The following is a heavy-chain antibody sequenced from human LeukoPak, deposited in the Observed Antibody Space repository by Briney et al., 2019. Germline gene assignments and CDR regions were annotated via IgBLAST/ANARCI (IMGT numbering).Heavy chain of an antibody. CDR2: ISAYNGNT. CDR1: GGTFSSYA. J-gene: IGHJ3*02. D-gene: IGHD3-3*01. CDR3: ARVYDFWSGLDAFDI. Sequence: GASVKVSCKASGGTFSSYAISWVRQAPGQGLEWMGWISAYNGNTNYAQKLQGRVTMTTDTSTSTAYMELRSLRSDDTAVYYCARVYDFWSGLDAFDIWGQGTMVTVSS. V-gene: IGHV1-18*01.